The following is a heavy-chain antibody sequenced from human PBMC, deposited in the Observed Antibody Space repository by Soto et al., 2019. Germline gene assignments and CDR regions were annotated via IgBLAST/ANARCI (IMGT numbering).Heavy chain of an antibody. Sequence: GGSLRLSCSASGFTFSSYAMHWVRQAPGKGLEYVSSISTNGGSTHYADSVKGRFTISRDNSKNTQYLQMSSLRAYDTAVYYCVKGEYYYDSSGYYPFDYWGQET. J-gene: IGHJ4*02. CDR3: VKGEYYYDSSGYYPFDY. D-gene: IGHD3-22*01. CDR1: GFTFSSYA. V-gene: IGHV3-64D*06. CDR2: ISTNGGST.